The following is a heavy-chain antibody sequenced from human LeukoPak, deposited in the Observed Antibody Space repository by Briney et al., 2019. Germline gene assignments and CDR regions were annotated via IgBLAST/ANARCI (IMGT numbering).Heavy chain of an antibody. CDR2: INPNSGGT. J-gene: IGHJ6*02. CDR3: ARAPYYYDSSGYYSGIYYYYYGMDV. D-gene: IGHD3-22*01. Sequence: ASVKVSCKASGYTFTGYYMHWVRQAPGQGLEWMGWINPNSGGTNYAQKFQGRVTMTRDTSISTAYMELSRLRSDDTAVYYCARAPYYYDSSGYYSGIYYYYYGMDVWGQGTTVTVSS. V-gene: IGHV1-2*02. CDR1: GYTFTGYY.